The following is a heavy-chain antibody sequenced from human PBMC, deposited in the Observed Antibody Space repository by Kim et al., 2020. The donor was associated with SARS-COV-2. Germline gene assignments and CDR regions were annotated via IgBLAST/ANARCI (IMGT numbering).Heavy chain of an antibody. CDR1: GYTFTTYT. J-gene: IGHJ5*02. V-gene: IGHV1-3*01. CDR2: INAGNGNT. D-gene: IGHD4-17*01. Sequence: ASVKVSCKASGYTFTTYTMHWVRQAPGQRLEWMGWINAGNGNTKYSQKFQGRVTITRDTSATTAYMELSSLRSEDTAVYYCARGLYGDKYSWFDPWGQGTQVSVSS. CDR3: ARGLYGDKYSWFDP.